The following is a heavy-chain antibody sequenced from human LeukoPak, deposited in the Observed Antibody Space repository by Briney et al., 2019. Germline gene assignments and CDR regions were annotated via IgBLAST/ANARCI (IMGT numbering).Heavy chain of an antibody. V-gene: IGHV1-2*02. Sequence: ASVKVSCKASGYTFTGYYMHWVRQAPGQGLEWMGWINPNSGGTNYAQKFQGRVTMTRDTSISTAYMELSRLRSDDTAVYYCARGYLAYQLLSPPTNWFDPWGQGTLVTVSS. CDR1: GYTFTGYY. J-gene: IGHJ5*02. D-gene: IGHD2-2*01. CDR3: ARGYLAYQLLSPPTNWFDP. CDR2: INPNSGGT.